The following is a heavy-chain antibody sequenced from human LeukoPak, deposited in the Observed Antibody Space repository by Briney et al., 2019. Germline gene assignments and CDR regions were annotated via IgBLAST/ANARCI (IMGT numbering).Heavy chain of an antibody. CDR3: VITGDPTGDSSGYYRLKNDAFDI. J-gene: IGHJ3*02. CDR2: IIPILGIA. CDR1: GGTFSSYA. V-gene: IGHV1-69*04. D-gene: IGHD3-22*01. Sequence: ASVKVSCKASGGTFSSYAISWVRQAPGQGLEWMGRIIPILGIANYAQKSQGRVTITADKSTSTAYMELSSLRSEDTAVYYCVITGDPTGDSSGYYRLKNDAFDIWGQGTMVTVSS.